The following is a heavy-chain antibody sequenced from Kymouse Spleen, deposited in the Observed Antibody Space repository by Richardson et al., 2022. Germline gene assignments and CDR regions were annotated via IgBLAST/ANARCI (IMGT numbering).Heavy chain of an antibody. V-gene: IGHV4-34*01. D-gene: IGHD6-19*01. J-gene: IGHJ6*02. Sequence: QVQLQQWGAGLLKPSETLSLTCAVYGGSFSGYYWSWIRQPPGKGLEWIGEINHSGSTNYNPSLKSRVTISVDTSKNQFSLKLSSVTAADTAVYYCARGSSGHGMDVWGQGTTVTVSS. CDR2: INHSGST. CDR3: ARGSSGHGMDV. CDR1: GGSFSGYY.